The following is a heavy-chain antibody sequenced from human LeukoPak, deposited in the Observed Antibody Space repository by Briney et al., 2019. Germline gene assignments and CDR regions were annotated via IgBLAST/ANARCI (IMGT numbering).Heavy chain of an antibody. V-gene: IGHV3-15*01. CDR2: IKSKTDGGTT. D-gene: IGHD2-15*01. CDR1: GFTFSNAW. Sequence: GGSLRLSCAASGFTFSNAWVSWVRQAPGKGLEWVGRIKSKTDGGTTDYAAPVKGGFTISRDDSKNTLYLQMNSLKTEDTAVYYCTTDVTGYCSGGSCPPGYWGQGTLVTVSS. CDR3: TTDVTGYCSGGSCPPGY. J-gene: IGHJ4*02.